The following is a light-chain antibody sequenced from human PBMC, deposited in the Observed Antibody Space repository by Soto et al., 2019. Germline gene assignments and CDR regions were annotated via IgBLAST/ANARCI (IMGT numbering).Light chain of an antibody. V-gene: IGLV2-14*01. CDR3: SSYTISNTVL. CDR2: DVS. Sequence: QSALTQPASVSGSPGQSIAISCTGSSSDVGSYNYVSWYQHHPSKAPKLLIYDVSNRPSGVSSRFSGSKSGNTASLTISGLQAEDEADYYCSSYTISNTVLLGGGTKLTVL. CDR1: SSDVGSYNY. J-gene: IGLJ2*01.